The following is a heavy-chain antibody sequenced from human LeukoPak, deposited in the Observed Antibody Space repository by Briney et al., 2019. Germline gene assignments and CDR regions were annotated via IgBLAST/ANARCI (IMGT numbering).Heavy chain of an antibody. D-gene: IGHD3-3*01. V-gene: IGHV4-59*01. J-gene: IGHJ3*02. Sequence: PSETLSLTCTVSGGSISSYYWSWIRQPPGKGLEWIGYIYYSGSTNYNPSLKSRVTISVDTSKNQFSLKLSSVTAADTAVYYCARDPGKNYNFWSGRGFDIWGQGTMVTVSS. CDR2: IYYSGST. CDR3: ARDPGKNYNFWSGRGFDI. CDR1: GGSISSYY.